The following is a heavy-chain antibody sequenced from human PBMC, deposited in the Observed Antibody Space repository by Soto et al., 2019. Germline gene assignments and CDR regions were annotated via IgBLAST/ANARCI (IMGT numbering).Heavy chain of an antibody. D-gene: IGHD2-15*01. J-gene: IGHJ6*03. V-gene: IGHV3-53*04. CDR1: GFTVSSNY. Sequence: GGSLRLSCAASGFTVSSNYMSWVRQAPGKGLEWVSVFYNGGRTYYTDSVKGRFNISRHKSKNTLYLQMTSLRAEDKAVYYCARWAYVVHFYYYYMDVWGRGTTVTVSS. CDR3: ARWAYVVHFYYYYMDV. CDR2: FYNGGRT.